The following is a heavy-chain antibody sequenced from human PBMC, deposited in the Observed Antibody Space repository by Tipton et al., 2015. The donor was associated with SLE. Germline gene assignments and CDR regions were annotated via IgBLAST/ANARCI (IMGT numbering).Heavy chain of an antibody. CDR3: ARDLPRYYDYGNWFDP. D-gene: IGHD3-16*01. J-gene: IGHJ5*02. V-gene: IGHV4-34*01. CDR1: GGSFSGYY. Sequence: GLVKPSETLPLTCAVYGGSFSGYYWSWIRQPPGKGLEWIGEINHSGSTNYNPSFQSRVTISIDTSKNQFSLKLSSVTAADTALYFCARDLPRYYDYGNWFDPWGQGTLVTVSS. CDR2: INHSGST.